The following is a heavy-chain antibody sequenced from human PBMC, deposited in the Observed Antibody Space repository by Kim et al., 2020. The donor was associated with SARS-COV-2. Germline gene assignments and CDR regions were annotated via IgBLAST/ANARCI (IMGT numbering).Heavy chain of an antibody. Sequence: GGSLRLSCAASGFTFSSYAMSWVRQAPGKGLEWVSAISGSGGSTYYADSVKGRFTISRDNSKNTLYLQMNSLRAEDTPVYYCAKDNNYDILTVYGGAFDIWGQGTMVTVSS. CDR1: GFTFSSYA. V-gene: IGHV3-23*01. D-gene: IGHD3-9*01. CDR3: AKDNNYDILTVYGGAFDI. J-gene: IGHJ3*02. CDR2: ISGSGGST.